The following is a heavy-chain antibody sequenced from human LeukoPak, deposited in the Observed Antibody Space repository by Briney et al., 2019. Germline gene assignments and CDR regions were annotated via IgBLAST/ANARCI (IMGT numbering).Heavy chain of an antibody. CDR2: IYYSGST. CDR1: GGSISSHY. V-gene: IGHV4-59*11. D-gene: IGHD4-17*01. J-gene: IGHJ5*02. Sequence: SETLSLTCSASGGSISSHYWSWIRQPPGKGLEWIGYIYYSGSTKYNPSLKSRVTISVDTSKNQFSLKLSSVTAADTAVYYCARGGTTVTPGLLWFDPWGQGTLVTVSP. CDR3: ARGGTTVTPGLLWFDP.